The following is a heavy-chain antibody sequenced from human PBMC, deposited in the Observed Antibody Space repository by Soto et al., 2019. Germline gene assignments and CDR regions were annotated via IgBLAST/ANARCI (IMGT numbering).Heavy chain of an antibody. CDR1: GYSFTTSG. CDR2: SSTYNGNT. CDR3: AQRLYGDYDY. V-gene: IGHV1-18*01. J-gene: IGHJ4*02. D-gene: IGHD4-17*01. Sequence: QLVQSGAEVKEPGASVQVSCKASGYSFTTSGITWVRQAPGQGLEWIGWSSTYNGNTNYAQKLQDRVTLTTDTSTSTAYMELRRLRSDYTAVYYCAQRLYGDYDYWGQGTLVTVSS.